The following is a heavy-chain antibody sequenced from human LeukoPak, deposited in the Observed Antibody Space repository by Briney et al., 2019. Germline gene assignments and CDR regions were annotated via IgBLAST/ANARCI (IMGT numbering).Heavy chain of an antibody. J-gene: IGHJ3*02. V-gene: IGHV4-39*01. Sequence: PSETLSLTCTVSGGSISVSGYYWGWIRQPPGKGLERIGSMSYSGSTYYNPSLKSRVTISVDTSKNHFSLNLSSVTAADTAVYYCARHPDHYGDYPDAFDIWGQGTLVTVSS. D-gene: IGHD4-17*01. CDR3: ARHPDHYGDYPDAFDI. CDR2: MSYSGST. CDR1: GGSISVSGYY.